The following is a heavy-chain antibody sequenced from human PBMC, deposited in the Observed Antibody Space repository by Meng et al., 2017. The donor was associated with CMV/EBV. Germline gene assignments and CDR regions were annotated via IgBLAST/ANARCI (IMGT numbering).Heavy chain of an antibody. CDR3: ASRRGIDRIAARRGWFDP. D-gene: IGHD6-6*01. CDR2: INPNSGGT. CDR1: GYTFTGYY. V-gene: IGHV1-2*02. Sequence: ASVKVSCKASGYTFTGYYMHWVQQAPGQGLEWMGWINPNSGGTNYAQKFQGRVTMTRDTSISTAYMELSRLRSDDTAVYYCASRRGIDRIAARRGWFDPWGQGTLVTVSS. J-gene: IGHJ5*02.